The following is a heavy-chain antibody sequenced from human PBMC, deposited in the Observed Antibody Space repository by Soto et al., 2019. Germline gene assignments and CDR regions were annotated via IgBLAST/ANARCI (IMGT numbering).Heavy chain of an antibody. CDR2: IIPIFGTA. Sequence: QVQLVQSGAEVKKPGSSVKVSCKASGGTFSSYAISWVRQAPGQGLEWMGGIIPIFGTANYAQKFQGRVTINADESTITAYMELSSLRSEDTAVYYCARSGIAAAGTYYYYYGMDVWGQGTTVTVSS. J-gene: IGHJ6*02. CDR3: ARSGIAAAGTYYYYYGMDV. CDR1: GGTFSSYA. V-gene: IGHV1-69*01. D-gene: IGHD6-13*01.